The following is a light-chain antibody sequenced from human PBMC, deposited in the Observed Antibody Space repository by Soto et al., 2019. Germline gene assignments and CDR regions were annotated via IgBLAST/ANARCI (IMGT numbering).Light chain of an antibody. CDR1: SSDVGGYNY. V-gene: IGLV2-14*01. Sequence: QSVLTQPASVSGPPGQSITISCTGTSSDVGGYNYVSWYQQHPGKAPKLMIYEVSNRPSGVSNRFSGSKSGNTASLTISGLQAEDEADYYCSSYTSSSTLEYVFGTGTKVTVL. CDR2: EVS. CDR3: SSYTSSSTLEYV. J-gene: IGLJ1*01.